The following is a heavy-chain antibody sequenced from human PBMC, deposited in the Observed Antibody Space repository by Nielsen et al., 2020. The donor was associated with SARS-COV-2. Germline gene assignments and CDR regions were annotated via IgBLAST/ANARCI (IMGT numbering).Heavy chain of an antibody. Sequence: SLKISCVASGFTLSWYGMHWVRQVPGKGLEWLAFISNDGSNEYYADSVKGRFTISRDNSKNTLYLQMNSLRAEDTAVFYCAKLAYSISGTDYWGQGTLVTVSS. V-gene: IGHV3-30*18. CDR2: ISNDGSNE. CDR3: AKLAYSISGTDY. D-gene: IGHD6-13*01. J-gene: IGHJ4*02. CDR1: GFTLSWYG.